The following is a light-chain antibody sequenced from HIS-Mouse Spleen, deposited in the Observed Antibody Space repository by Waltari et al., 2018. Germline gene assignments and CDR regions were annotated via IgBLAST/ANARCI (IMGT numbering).Light chain of an antibody. J-gene: IGKJ2*01. CDR1: QSVSSY. Sequence: EIVLTQSPATLSLSPGERATLSCRASQSVSSYLAWYKQKPGQAPRLLIYDASNRATGIPARFSGSGSGTDFTLTISSLEPEDFAVYYCQQRSNWPLYTFGQGTKLEIE. CDR2: DAS. CDR3: QQRSNWPLYT. V-gene: IGKV3-11*01.